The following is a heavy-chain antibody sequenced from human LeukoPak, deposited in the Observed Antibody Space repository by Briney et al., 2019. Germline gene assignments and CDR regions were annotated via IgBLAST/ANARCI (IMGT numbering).Heavy chain of an antibody. CDR3: ARYRLWRSVIDDY. V-gene: IGHV3-74*01. CDR2: ISSEGSSI. D-gene: IGHD3-16*01. J-gene: IGHJ4*02. CDR1: GFTFSSYW. Sequence: GGSLRLSCAASGFTFSSYWMHWVRQAPGKGLVWVSRISSEGSSISYADSVKGRFTISRDNAKNTLYLQMNSLRAEDTAVYYCARYRLWRSVIDDYWGQGTLVTVSS.